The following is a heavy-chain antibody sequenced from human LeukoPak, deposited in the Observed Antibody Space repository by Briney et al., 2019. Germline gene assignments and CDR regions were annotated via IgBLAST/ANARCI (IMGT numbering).Heavy chain of an antibody. CDR1: GGTFSSYA. CDR3: ATRTFWSGSYYYYMDV. D-gene: IGHD3-3*01. CDR2: FDPEDGET. V-gene: IGHV1-24*01. Sequence: ASVKVSCKASGGTFSSYAISWVRQAPGQGLEWMGGFDPEDGETIYAQKFQGRVTMTEDTSTDTAYMELSSLRSEDTAVYYCATRTFWSGSYYYYMDVWGKGTTVTVSS. J-gene: IGHJ6*03.